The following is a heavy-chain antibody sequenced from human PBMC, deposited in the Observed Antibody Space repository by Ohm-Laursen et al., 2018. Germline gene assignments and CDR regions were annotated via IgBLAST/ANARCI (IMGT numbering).Heavy chain of an antibody. Sequence: SDTLSLTCAVSGGSISSSSYYWGWIRQPPGKGLEWIGSIYYSGSTYYNPSLKSRVTISVDTSKNHFSLKLSSVTAADTAVYYCASLRPPRTYYGMDVWGQGTTVTVSS. V-gene: IGHV4-39*01. CDR1: GGSISSSSYY. J-gene: IGHJ6*02. CDR2: IYYSGST. D-gene: IGHD1-14*01. CDR3: ASLRPPRTYYGMDV.